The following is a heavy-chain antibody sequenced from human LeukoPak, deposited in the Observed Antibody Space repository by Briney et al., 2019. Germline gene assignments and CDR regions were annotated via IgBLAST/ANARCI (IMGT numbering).Heavy chain of an antibody. V-gene: IGHV4-4*02. CDR3: ASRGYGGPDY. CDR1: GGSISSSNW. CDR2: IYHSAST. D-gene: IGHD5-12*01. J-gene: IGHJ4*02. Sequence: SETLSLTCAVSGGSISSSNWWTWVRQPPGKGLEWVGEIYHSASTDYNPSLKSRVTISVDKSNNQFSLRLSSVTAADTAVYYCASRGYGGPDYWGQGTLVTVSS.